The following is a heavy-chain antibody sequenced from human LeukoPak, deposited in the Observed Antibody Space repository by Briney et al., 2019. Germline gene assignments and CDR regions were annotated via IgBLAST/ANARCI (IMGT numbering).Heavy chain of an antibody. CDR2: INPSGGST. Sequence: ASVKVSCTASGYTFTSYYMHWVRQAPGQGLEWMGIINPSGGSTSYAQKFQGRVTMTRDTSTSTVYMELSSLRSEDTAVYYCARDHAGAYCGGDCYSGGSPYWGQGTLVTVPS. J-gene: IGHJ4*02. V-gene: IGHV1-46*01. D-gene: IGHD2-21*02. CDR3: ARDHAGAYCGGDCYSGGSPY. CDR1: GYTFTSYY.